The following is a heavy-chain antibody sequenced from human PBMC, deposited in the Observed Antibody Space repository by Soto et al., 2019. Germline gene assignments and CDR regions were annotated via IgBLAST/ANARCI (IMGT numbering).Heavy chain of an antibody. D-gene: IGHD3-10*01. CDR2: IKQDGSDM. Sequence: GGSLRLSCAASGFTFSSYAMSWVRQAPGKGLEWVANIKQDGSDMHYADPVRGRFTISRDNARNSLYLQMNYLRAEDTAVYHCARDFYGTGSHDYWGPGTLVTVSS. CDR1: GFTFSSYA. J-gene: IGHJ4*02. V-gene: IGHV3-7*03. CDR3: ARDFYGTGSHDY.